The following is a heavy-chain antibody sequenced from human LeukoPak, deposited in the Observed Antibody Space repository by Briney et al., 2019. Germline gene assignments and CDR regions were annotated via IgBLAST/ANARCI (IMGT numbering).Heavy chain of an antibody. D-gene: IGHD3-10*01. CDR3: ARLMVRGVIVWFDP. V-gene: IGHV4-59*01. CDR2: IYYSGST. Sequence: PSETLSLTCTVSGGSISSYYWGWIRQPPGKGLEWIGYIYYSGSTNYNPSLKSRVTISVDTSKNQFSLKLSSVTAADTAVYYCARLMVRGVIVWFDPWGQGTLVTVSS. CDR1: GGSISSYY. J-gene: IGHJ5*02.